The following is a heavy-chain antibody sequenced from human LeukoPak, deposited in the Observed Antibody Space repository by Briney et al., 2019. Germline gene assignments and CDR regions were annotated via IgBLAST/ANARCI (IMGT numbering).Heavy chain of an antibody. V-gene: IGHV3-33*06. J-gene: IGHJ1*01. CDR1: GFTFSSYG. CDR3: AKDERDEYFQH. CDR2: IWYDGSNK. Sequence: GRSLRLSCAASGFTFSSYGMHWVRQAPGKGLEWVAVIWYDGSNKYYADSVKGLFTISRDNPKNTLYLQMNSLIAEDTAVHYCAKDERDEYFQHWGKGTLVTVSS. D-gene: IGHD5-24*01.